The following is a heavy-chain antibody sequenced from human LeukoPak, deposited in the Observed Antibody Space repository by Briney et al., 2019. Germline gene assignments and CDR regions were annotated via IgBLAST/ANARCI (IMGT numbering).Heavy chain of an antibody. J-gene: IGHJ4*02. D-gene: IGHD6-13*01. CDR1: GFTFSSYA. CDR3: ARDRQLVRGGYFDY. Sequence: GGSLRLSCAASGFTFSSYAMHWVRQAPGKGLEWVAVISYDGSNKYYADSVKGRFTISRDNSKNTLYLQMNSLRAEDTAVHYCARDRQLVRGGYFDYWGQGTLVTVSS. V-gene: IGHV3-30-3*01. CDR2: ISYDGSNK.